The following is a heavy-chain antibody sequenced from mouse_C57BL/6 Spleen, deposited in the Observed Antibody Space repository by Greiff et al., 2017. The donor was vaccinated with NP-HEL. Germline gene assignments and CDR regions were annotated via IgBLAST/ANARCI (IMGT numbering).Heavy chain of an antibody. J-gene: IGHJ2*01. Sequence: QVQLKQSGAELARPGASVKLSCKASGYTFTSYGISWVKQRTGQGLEWIGEIYPRSGNTYYNEKFKGKATLTADKSSSTAYMELRSLTSEDSAVYFCASITTVVATKGNYFDYWGQGTTLTVSS. CDR1: GYTFTSYG. V-gene: IGHV1-81*01. D-gene: IGHD1-1*01. CDR2: IYPRSGNT. CDR3: ASITTVVATKGNYFDY.